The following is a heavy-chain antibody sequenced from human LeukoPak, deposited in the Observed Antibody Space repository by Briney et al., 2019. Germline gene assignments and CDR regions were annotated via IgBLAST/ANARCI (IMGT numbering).Heavy chain of an antibody. Sequence: TEGSLRLSCAASGFTFSSYAMTWVRQAPGKGLEWVSAISGSGGSAYYADSVKGRFTISRDNSKNTLYLQMNSLRAEDTAIYYCAKYSQLLSGYYFDFWGQGTLVTVSS. CDR1: GFTFSSYA. J-gene: IGHJ4*02. D-gene: IGHD2-2*01. V-gene: IGHV3-23*01. CDR3: AKYSQLLSGYYFDF. CDR2: ISGSGGSA.